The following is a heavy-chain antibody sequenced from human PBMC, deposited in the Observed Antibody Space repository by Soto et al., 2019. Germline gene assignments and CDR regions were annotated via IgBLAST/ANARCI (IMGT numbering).Heavy chain of an antibody. D-gene: IGHD1-20*01. V-gene: IGHV4-31*03. J-gene: IGHJ6*02. Sequence: SETLSLTCTFSGGSISSGGYYWSWIRQHPGKGLEWIGYIYYSGSTYYNPSLKSRVTISVDTSKNQFSLKLSSVTAADTAVYYCARDLNRYNWKYYYYGMDVWGQGTTVTVSS. CDR2: IYYSGST. CDR1: GGSISSGGYY. CDR3: ARDLNRYNWKYYYYGMDV.